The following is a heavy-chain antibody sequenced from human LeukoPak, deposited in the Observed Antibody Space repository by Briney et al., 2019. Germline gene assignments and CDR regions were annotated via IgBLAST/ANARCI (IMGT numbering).Heavy chain of an antibody. CDR2: IRYDGSNK. CDR3: AKDYHYYDSSGLFDY. J-gene: IGHJ4*02. CDR1: GFTFSSYG. Sequence: PGGSLRLSCAASGFTFSSYGMHWVRQAPGKGLEWVAFIRYDGSNKYYADSVKGRFTISRDNSKNTLYLQMNSLRAEDTAVYCCAKDYHYYDSSGLFDYWGQGTLVTVSS. V-gene: IGHV3-30*02. D-gene: IGHD3-22*01.